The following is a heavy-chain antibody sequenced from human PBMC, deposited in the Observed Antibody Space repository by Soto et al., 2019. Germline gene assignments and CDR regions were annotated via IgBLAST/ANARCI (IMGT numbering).Heavy chain of an antibody. CDR3: ARALRSFDAFDI. V-gene: IGHV1-18*01. D-gene: IGHD3-10*01. Sequence: ASVKVSCKASGYTFTSYGISWVRQAPGQELEWMGWINAYSGNTGYAQKFQGRVTITRDTSASTAYMELSSLRSEDTAVYYCARALRSFDAFDIWGQGTMVTV. CDR2: INAYSGNT. J-gene: IGHJ3*02. CDR1: GYTFTSYG.